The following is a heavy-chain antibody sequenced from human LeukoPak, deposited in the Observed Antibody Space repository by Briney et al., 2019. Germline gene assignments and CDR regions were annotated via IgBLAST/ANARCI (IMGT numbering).Heavy chain of an antibody. CDR1: GGTFSSYA. CDR3: ARYKTRDTAMVGDAFDI. V-gene: IGHV1-69*01. Sequence: GSSVKVSCKASGGTFSSYAISWVRQAPGQGLEWMGGIIPIFGTANYAQKFQGRVTITADESTSTAYMELSSLRSEDTAVYYCARYKTRDTAMVGDAFDIWGQGTMVTVSS. D-gene: IGHD5-18*01. J-gene: IGHJ3*02. CDR2: IIPIFGTA.